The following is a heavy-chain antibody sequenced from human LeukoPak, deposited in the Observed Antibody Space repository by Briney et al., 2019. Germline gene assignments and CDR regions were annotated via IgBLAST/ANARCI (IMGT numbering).Heavy chain of an antibody. Sequence: GGSLRLSCAASGFTFTSFAMNWVRQAPGKGLEWVSSISSSSSHIYYADSVEGRFTTSRDNAKNSLYLQMNSLRAEDTAVYYCAREVSGVDYWGQGTLVTVSS. V-gene: IGHV3-21*01. CDR2: ISSSSSHI. CDR3: AREVSGVDY. CDR1: GFTFTSFA. J-gene: IGHJ4*02. D-gene: IGHD6-19*01.